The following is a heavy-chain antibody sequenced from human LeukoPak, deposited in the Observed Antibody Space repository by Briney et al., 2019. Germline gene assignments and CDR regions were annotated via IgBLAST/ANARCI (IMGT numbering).Heavy chain of an antibody. CDR2: ITGSGGST. V-gene: IGHV3-23*01. D-gene: IGHD3-3*01. Sequence: GGSLRLSCAASGFTFSSYAMSWVRQAPGKGLEWASGITGSGGSTYYADSVKGRFTISRDNSKNTLYLQMNSLRAEDTAVYYCAKERLATIFGVVTYWGQGTLVTVSS. CDR1: GFTFSSYA. CDR3: AKERLATIFGVVTY. J-gene: IGHJ4*02.